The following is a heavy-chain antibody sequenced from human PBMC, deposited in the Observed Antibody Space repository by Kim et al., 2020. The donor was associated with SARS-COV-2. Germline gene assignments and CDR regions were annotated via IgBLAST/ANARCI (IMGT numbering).Heavy chain of an antibody. J-gene: IGHJ5*02. CDR2: ISYDGSNK. Sequence: GGSLRLSCAASGFTFSSYAMHWVRQAPGKGLEWVAVISYDGSNKYYADSVKGRFTISRDNSKNTLYLQMNSLRAEDTAVYYCAREFKVSPQWLYNWFDPWGQGTLVTVSS. V-gene: IGHV3-30-3*01. CDR1: GFTFSSYA. CDR3: AREFKVSPQWLYNWFDP. D-gene: IGHD3-22*01.